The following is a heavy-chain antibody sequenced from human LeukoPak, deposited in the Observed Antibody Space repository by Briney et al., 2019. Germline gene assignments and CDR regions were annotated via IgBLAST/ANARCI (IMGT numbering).Heavy chain of an antibody. V-gene: IGHV1-2*02. J-gene: IGHJ5*02. CDR3: AANILVRDIINWFDP. Sequence: ASVKVSCKASGYTFTGYYMHWVRQAPGQGLEWMGWINPNSGGTNYAQKFQGRVTMTRDTSISTAYMELSRLRSDDTAVYYCAANILVRDIINWFDPWGQGTLVTVSS. D-gene: IGHD3-10*01. CDR2: INPNSGGT. CDR1: GYTFTGYY.